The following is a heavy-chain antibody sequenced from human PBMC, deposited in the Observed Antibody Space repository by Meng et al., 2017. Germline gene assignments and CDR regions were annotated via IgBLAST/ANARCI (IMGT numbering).Heavy chain of an antibody. CDR1: GYTFTRYG. V-gene: IGHV1-18*01. CDR2: ISAYNGNT. J-gene: IGHJ4*02. D-gene: IGHD6-6*01. CDR3: ARLLRPYSSSSNFDY. Sequence: QVSLVQAGAEGKKPGASVKVSCKASGYTFTRYGISWVRQAPGQGLEWMGWISAYNGNTNYAQKLQGRVTMTTDTSTSTAYMELRSLRSDDTAVYYCARLLRPYSSSSNFDYWGQGTLVTVSS.